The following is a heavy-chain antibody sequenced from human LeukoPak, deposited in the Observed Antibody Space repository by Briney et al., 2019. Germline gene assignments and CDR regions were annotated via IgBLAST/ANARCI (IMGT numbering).Heavy chain of an antibody. CDR2: ISVNGGTT. Sequence: GGSLRLSCAASGFTFSSYAMTWVRQAPGKGLEWVSSISVNGGTTYYADSVKGRFTISRDNAKNSLYLQMNSLRAEDTAVYYCARVPGGYCSSTSCYAYYFDYWGQGTLVTVSS. CDR1: GFTFSSYA. J-gene: IGHJ4*02. D-gene: IGHD2-2*01. V-gene: IGHV3-23*01. CDR3: ARVPGGYCSSTSCYAYYFDY.